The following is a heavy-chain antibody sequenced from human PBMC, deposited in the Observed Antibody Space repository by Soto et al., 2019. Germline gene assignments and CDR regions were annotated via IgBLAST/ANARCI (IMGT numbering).Heavy chain of an antibody. D-gene: IGHD3-22*01. Sequence: PLRLSCRTSGVSFGDHDMSWFRKDPGKGLEWVGFIRRKDYGGTTEYAASVKGRFTISRDDSKSIAYLQMTRLKTEDTAVYYCTRGKGSYDSSVDYWGQGTLVTVSS. V-gene: IGHV3-49*03. CDR3: TRGKGSYDSSVDY. CDR1: GVSFGDHD. CDR2: IRRKDYGGTT. J-gene: IGHJ4*02.